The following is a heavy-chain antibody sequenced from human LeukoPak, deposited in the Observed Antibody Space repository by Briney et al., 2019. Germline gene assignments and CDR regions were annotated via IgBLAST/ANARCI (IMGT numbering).Heavy chain of an antibody. Sequence: GGSLRLSCAASGFTFRSYAMHWVRQAPGKGLEWVAVISYDGSNKYYADSVKGRFTISRDNSKNTLYLQVNSLRAEDTAVYYCARVGYDISWGRLDYYYYMDVWGKGTTVTVSS. CDR3: ARVGYDISWGRLDYYYYMDV. J-gene: IGHJ6*03. CDR2: ISYDGSNK. D-gene: IGHD3-3*01. CDR1: GFTFRSYA. V-gene: IGHV3-30-3*01.